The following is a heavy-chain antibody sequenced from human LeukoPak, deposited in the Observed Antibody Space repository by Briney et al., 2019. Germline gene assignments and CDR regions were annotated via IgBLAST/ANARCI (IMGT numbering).Heavy chain of an antibody. D-gene: IGHD3-9*01. CDR3: ARDLNDAFDI. CDR2: ISSSGSYI. CDR1: GFTFSIYS. V-gene: IGHV3-21*01. Sequence: GGSLRLSCTASGFTFSIYSMNWVRQAPGMGLEWVSSISSSGSYIKYVDSVKGRFTISRGNAKNSLYLQMNSLRAEDTAMYYCARDLNDAFDIWGQGTMVTVSS. J-gene: IGHJ3*02.